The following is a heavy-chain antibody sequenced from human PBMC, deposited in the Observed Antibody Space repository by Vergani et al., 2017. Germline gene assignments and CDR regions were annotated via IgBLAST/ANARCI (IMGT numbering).Heavy chain of an antibody. CDR2: IYYSGST. V-gene: IGHV4-39*07. CDR1: GGSISSSSYY. Sequence: QLQLQESGPGLVKPSETLSLTCTVSGGSISSSSYYWGWIRQPPGKGLEWIGSIYYSGSTYYNPSLKSRVTISVDTSKNQCSLKLSSVTAADTAVYYCARALYGDYSGWFDPGGQGTLVTVSS. CDR3: ARALYGDYSGWFDP. J-gene: IGHJ5*02. D-gene: IGHD4-17*01.